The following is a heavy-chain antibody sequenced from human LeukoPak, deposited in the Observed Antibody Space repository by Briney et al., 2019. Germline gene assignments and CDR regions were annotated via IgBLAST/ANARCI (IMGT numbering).Heavy chain of an antibody. V-gene: IGHV1-8*01. CDR2: MNPNSGNT. D-gene: IGHD6-13*01. Sequence: ASVKVSCKASGYTFTSYDINWVRQATGQGLEWMGWMNPNSGNTGYAQKFQGRVTITRNTSISTAYLELSSLRSEDTAVYYCSSAYSSWYDFDYWGQGTLVTVSS. CDR1: GYTFTSYD. CDR3: SSAYSSWYDFDY. J-gene: IGHJ4*02.